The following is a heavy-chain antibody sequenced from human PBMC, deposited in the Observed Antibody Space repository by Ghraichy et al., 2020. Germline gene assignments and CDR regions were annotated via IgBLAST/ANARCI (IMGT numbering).Heavy chain of an antibody. Sequence: GGSLRLSCAASGFTFSSYAMSWVRQAPGKGMEWVSAIRGSGGSTYYADSVKGRFTISRDNSKNTLYLQMNSLRAEDTAVYYCAKDGEGYCSSTSCFLSWFDPWGQGTLVTVSS. D-gene: IGHD2-2*01. J-gene: IGHJ5*02. V-gene: IGHV3-23*01. CDR2: IRGSGGST. CDR3: AKDGEGYCSSTSCFLSWFDP. CDR1: GFTFSSYA.